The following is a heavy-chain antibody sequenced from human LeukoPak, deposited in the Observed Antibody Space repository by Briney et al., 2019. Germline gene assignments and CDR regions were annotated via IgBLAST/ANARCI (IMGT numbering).Heavy chain of an antibody. CDR3: ATSSGSYYTFDY. V-gene: IGHV1-24*01. D-gene: IGHD3-10*01. CDR1: GYTLTELS. CDR2: FDPEDGET. J-gene: IGHJ4*02. Sequence: ASVKVSCKVPGYTLTELSMHWVRQAPGKGLEWMGGFDPEDGETIYAQKFQGRVTMTEDTSTDTAYMELSSLRSGDTAVYYCATSSGSYYTFDYWGQGTLVTVSS.